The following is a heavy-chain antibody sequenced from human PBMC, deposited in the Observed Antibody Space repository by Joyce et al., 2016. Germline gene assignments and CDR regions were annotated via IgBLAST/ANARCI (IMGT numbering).Heavy chain of an antibody. CDR3: ARRNILTSFDY. CDR2: IYSSGST. Sequence: QLQLQESGPGLVKPSETLSLTCDVSGGSISSSNYYWGWIRQPPGKGLEWIGTIYSSGSTYYNPSLKSRVTISIDTSKNQFSLKVNSVTAADTAVYYCARRNILTSFDYWGQGTLVTVSS. J-gene: IGHJ4*02. D-gene: IGHD3-9*01. V-gene: IGHV4-39*01. CDR1: GGSISSSNYY.